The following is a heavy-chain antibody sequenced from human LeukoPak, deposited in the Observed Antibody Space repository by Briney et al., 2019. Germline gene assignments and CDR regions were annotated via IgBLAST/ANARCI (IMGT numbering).Heavy chain of an antibody. D-gene: IGHD2-21*01. CDR3: ARVTPQGWGLDY. J-gene: IGHJ4*02. V-gene: IGHV3-11*04. CDR2: ISSSGSTI. Sequence: PGGSLRLSCAASGFTFSDYYMSWIRQAPGKGLEWVSYISSSGSTIYYADSVKVRLTISRDNAKNSLYLQMNSLRAEDTAVYYCARVTPQGWGLDYWGQGTLVTVSS. CDR1: GFTFSDYY.